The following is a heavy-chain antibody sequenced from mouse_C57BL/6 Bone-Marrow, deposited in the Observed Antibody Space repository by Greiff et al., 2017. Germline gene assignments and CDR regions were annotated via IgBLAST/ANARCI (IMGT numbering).Heavy chain of an antibody. CDR2: IDPANGNT. CDR3: ARGGWLRRETWFAY. J-gene: IGHJ3*01. Sequence: VHVKQSVAELVRPGASVKLSCTASGFNIKNTYMHWVKQRPEQGLEWIGRIDPANGNTKYAPKFQGKATITADTSSNTAYLQLSSLTSEDTAIYYCARGGWLRRETWFAYWGQGTLVTVSA. D-gene: IGHD2-2*01. CDR1: GFNIKNTY. V-gene: IGHV14-3*01.